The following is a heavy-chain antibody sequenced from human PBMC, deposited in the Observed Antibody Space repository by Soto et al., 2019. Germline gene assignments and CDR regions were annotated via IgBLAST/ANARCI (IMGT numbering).Heavy chain of an antibody. CDR3: ARGEFMVRGYYYYYMDV. CDR2: IYYSGST. D-gene: IGHD3-10*01. CDR1: GGSISSGGYY. V-gene: IGHV4-31*03. Sequence: SETLSLTCTVSGGSISSGGYYWSWIRQHPGKGLEWIGYIYYSGSTYYNPSLKSRLTISVDTSKNQFSLKLSSVTAADTAVYYCARGEFMVRGYYYYYMDVWGKGTTVTVSS. J-gene: IGHJ6*03.